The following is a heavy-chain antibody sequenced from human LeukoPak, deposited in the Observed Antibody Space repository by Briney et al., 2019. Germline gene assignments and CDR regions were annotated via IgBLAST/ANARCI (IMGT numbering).Heavy chain of an antibody. CDR3: SRGLDSRKLGY. Sequence: SETLSLTCTVSGASFSTGDQYWNWIRQSPGKGLEWIGSIHPSGMLYNNPSFESRVTISIDTSNNQFSLHLNSVTAADTAVYFCSRGLDSRKLGYWGQGTLVTVSS. J-gene: IGHJ4*02. CDR2: IHPSGML. CDR1: GASFSTGDQY. V-gene: IGHV4-31*03. D-gene: IGHD3-22*01.